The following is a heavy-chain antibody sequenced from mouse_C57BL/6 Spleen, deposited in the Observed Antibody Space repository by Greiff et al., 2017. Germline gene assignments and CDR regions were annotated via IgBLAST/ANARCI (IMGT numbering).Heavy chain of an antibody. V-gene: IGHV1-64*01. CDR3: ASRDTGIELYYIDY. D-gene: IGHD2-12*01. CDR1: GYTFTSYY. CDR2: IHPDSGST. J-gene: IGHJ2*01. Sequence: QVQLQQSGAELVKPGASVTLSCKASGYTFTSYYMHWVKQKPGQGLEWIGTIHPDSGSTTYNEQFKGKARLTVDKSSSTAYMQLSSLTSEDSAVYYCASRDTGIELYYIDYWGQGTTVTVSS.